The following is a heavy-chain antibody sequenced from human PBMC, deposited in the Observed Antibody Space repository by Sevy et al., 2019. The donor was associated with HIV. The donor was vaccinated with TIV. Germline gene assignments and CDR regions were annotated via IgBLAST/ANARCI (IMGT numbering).Heavy chain of an antibody. V-gene: IGHV1-8*01. CDR2: MNPNSGNA. Sequence: ASVKVSCKASGYTFTNNDINWVRQAPGQGLEWMGWMNPNSGNAGYAQKFQGRVTMTRDTSINTAYLELSSLGSEDTALYYCVRGLCFYYDKRGHWVNWYFDLWGRCTLVSVSS. D-gene: IGHD3-16*01. CDR3: VRGLCFYYDKRGHWVNWYFDL. J-gene: IGHJ2*01. CDR1: GYTFTNND.